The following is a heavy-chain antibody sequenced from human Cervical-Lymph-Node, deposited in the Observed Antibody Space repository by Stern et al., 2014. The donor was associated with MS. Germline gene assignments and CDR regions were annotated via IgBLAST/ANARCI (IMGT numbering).Heavy chain of an antibody. J-gene: IGHJ4*02. V-gene: IGHV4-31*03. Sequence: VQLQESGPGLVTPSQTLSLTCTVSGYSISSGGYYWSWIRPLPGQGLECIGYIYYSGSTFYNPSLESRVTISLDTSENQFSLKLTSVTAADTAIYYCARGLNPRPDSWGQGTLVTVSS. CDR3: ARGLNPRPDS. CDR2: IYYSGST. D-gene: IGHD3-16*01. CDR1: GYSISSGGYY.